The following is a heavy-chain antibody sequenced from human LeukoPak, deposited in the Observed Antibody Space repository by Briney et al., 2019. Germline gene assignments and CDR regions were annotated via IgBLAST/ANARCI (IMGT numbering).Heavy chain of an antibody. D-gene: IGHD4-17*01. Sequence: GGSLRLSCAASGFTFSSYWMHWVRQAPGKGLEWVSAISGSGGGTYYADSVKGRFTISRDNSKNTLYLQMNSLRAEDTAVYYCAKEYGDYDAFDIWGQGTVVIVSS. CDR1: GFTFSSYW. V-gene: IGHV3-23*01. J-gene: IGHJ3*02. CDR2: ISGSGGGT. CDR3: AKEYGDYDAFDI.